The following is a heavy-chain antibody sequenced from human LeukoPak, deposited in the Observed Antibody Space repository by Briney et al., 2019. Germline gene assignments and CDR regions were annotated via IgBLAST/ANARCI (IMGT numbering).Heavy chain of an antibody. Sequence: TGGSLRLSCAASGFTFSSYGMSWVRQAPGKGLEWVAFIRYDGSNKYYADSVKGRFTISRDNSKNTLYLQMNSLRAEDTAVYYCARPTTYYYDSGGYYYKYFQHWGQGTLVTVSS. D-gene: IGHD3-22*01. CDR3: ARPTTYYYDSGGYYYKYFQH. J-gene: IGHJ1*01. CDR1: GFTFSSYG. V-gene: IGHV3-33*08. CDR2: IRYDGSNK.